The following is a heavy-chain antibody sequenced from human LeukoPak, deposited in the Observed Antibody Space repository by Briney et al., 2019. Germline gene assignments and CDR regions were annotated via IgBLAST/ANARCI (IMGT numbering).Heavy chain of an antibody. V-gene: IGHV1-2*02. CDR1: GYTFTGYY. CDR3: ARRIDGYNPIDY. D-gene: IGHD5-24*01. Sequence: ASVKVSCKASGYTFTGYYMHWVRQAPGQGLEWMGWINPNSGGTNYAQKFQGRVTMTRDTSISTAYMELSRLRSDDTAVYYRARRIDGYNPIDYWGQGTLVTVSS. J-gene: IGHJ4*02. CDR2: INPNSGGT.